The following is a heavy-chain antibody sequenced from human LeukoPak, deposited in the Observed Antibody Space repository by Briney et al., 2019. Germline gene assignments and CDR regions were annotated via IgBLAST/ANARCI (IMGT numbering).Heavy chain of an antibody. CDR3: AKDHVWGLDY. CDR2: ISYDGSNK. Sequence: PGGSLRLSCAASGFTFSSYGMHWVRQAPGKGLEGVAVISYDGSNKYYADSVKGRFTISRDNSKNTLYLQMNSLRAEDTAVYYCAKDHVWGLDYWGQGTLVTVSS. V-gene: IGHV3-30*18. J-gene: IGHJ4*02. CDR1: GFTFSSYG. D-gene: IGHD7-27*01.